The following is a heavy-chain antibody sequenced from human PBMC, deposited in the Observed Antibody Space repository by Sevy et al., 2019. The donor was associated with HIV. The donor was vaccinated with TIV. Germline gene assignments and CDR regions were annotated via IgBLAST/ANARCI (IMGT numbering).Heavy chain of an antibody. CDR1: GFTFRTYS. V-gene: IGHV3-30-3*01. CDR2: ISFDGNYT. J-gene: IGHJ3*02. CDR3: ARDPNQDAFDI. Sequence: GESLKISCAASGFTFRTYSMYWVRQAPVKGLEWVALISFDGNYTKHADSVKGRFTISRDNSNNRLDLQMSSLRVEDTAVYYCARDPNQDAFDIWGQGTVVTVSS. D-gene: IGHD2-2*01.